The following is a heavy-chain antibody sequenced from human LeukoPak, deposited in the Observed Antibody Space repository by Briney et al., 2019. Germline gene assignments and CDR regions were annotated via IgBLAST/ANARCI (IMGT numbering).Heavy chain of an antibody. Sequence: SETLSLTCTVSDGSISSSSHCWGWIRQPPGKGLEWIGSIYYSGSTYYNPSLKSRVTISVDTSKNQFSLKLSSVTAADTAVYYCARTSNWFDPWGQGTLVTVSS. CDR3: ARTSNWFDP. CDR1: DGSISSSSHC. V-gene: IGHV4-39*01. CDR2: IYYSGST. J-gene: IGHJ5*02.